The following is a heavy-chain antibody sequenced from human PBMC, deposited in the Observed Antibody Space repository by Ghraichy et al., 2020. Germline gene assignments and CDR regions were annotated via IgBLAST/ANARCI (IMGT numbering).Heavy chain of an antibody. Sequence: GSLRLSCAASGFTFSSYWMHWVRQAPGKGLVWVSRISSDGSTTSYADSVKGRFSISRDNAKNTLYLQMNSLRAEDTAVFYCARLGASMVTLWGQGTLVTVSS. CDR3: ARLGASMVTL. CDR1: GFTFSSYW. V-gene: IGHV3-74*01. CDR2: ISSDGSTT. J-gene: IGHJ4*02. D-gene: IGHD4/OR15-4a*01.